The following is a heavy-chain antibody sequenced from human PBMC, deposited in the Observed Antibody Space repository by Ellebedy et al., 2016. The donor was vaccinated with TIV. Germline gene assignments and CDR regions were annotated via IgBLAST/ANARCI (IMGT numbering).Heavy chain of an antibody. CDR1: GFTVSNYG. J-gene: IGHJ5*02. Sequence: PGGSLRLSCEASGFTVSNYGMSWVRQAPGKGLEWVSGFRAPGGITYYADSVKGRFTISKDNSKNTLYLQMSSLRVEDTALYYCTQDHGWLAVSWGRGTLVTVSS. D-gene: IGHD6-19*01. CDR3: TQDHGWLAVS. CDR2: FRAPGGIT. V-gene: IGHV3-23*01.